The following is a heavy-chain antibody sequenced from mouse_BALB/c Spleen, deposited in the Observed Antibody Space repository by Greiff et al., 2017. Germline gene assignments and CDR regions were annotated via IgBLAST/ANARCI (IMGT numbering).Heavy chain of an antibody. CDR3: ARKPDYGYDYFDY. Sequence: QVQLQQSGAELMKPGASVKISCKATGYTFSSYWIEWVKQRPGHGLEWIGEILPGSGSTNYNEKFKGKATFTADTSSNTAYMQLSSLTSEDSAFYYCARKPDYGYDYFDYWGQGTTLTVSS. D-gene: IGHD1-2*01. CDR1: GYTFSSYW. J-gene: IGHJ2*01. CDR2: ILPGSGST. V-gene: IGHV1-9*01.